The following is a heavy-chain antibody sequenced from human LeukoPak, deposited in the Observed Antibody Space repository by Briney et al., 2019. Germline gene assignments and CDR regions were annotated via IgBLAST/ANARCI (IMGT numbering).Heavy chain of an antibody. CDR3: ALRAGYCSSTSCYNEGWHYYYYMDV. D-gene: IGHD2-2*02. CDR2: IIPIFGTA. V-gene: IGHV1-69*05. CDR1: GGTFSSYA. Sequence: GASVKVSCKASGGTFSSYAISWVRQAPGQGLEWMGGIIPIFGTANYAQKFQGRVTITTDESTSTAYMELSSLRSEDTAVYYCALRAGYCSSTSCYNEGWHYYYYMDVWGKGTTVTVSS. J-gene: IGHJ6*03.